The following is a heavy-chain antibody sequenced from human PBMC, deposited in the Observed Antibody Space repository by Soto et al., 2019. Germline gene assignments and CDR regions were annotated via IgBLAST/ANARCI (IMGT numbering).Heavy chain of an antibody. D-gene: IGHD2-21*01. J-gene: IGHJ4*02. CDR3: ATLYCGGDCLGGY. Sequence: PSETLSLTCAVYGGSFSGYYWSWIRQPPGKGLEWIGEIYHSGSTNYNPSLKSRVSISVDKSKNQFSLKLSSVTAADTAVYYCATLYCGGDCLGGYWGQGTLVTVSS. CDR2: IYHSGST. CDR1: GGSFSGYY. V-gene: IGHV4-34*01.